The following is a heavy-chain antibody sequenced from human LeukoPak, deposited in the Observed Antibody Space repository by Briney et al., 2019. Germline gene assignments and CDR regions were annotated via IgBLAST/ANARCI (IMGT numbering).Heavy chain of an antibody. D-gene: IGHD6-19*01. J-gene: IGHJ4*02. CDR2: INPNSGGT. CDR1: GYTFTGYY. Sequence: GASVKVSCKASGYTFTGYYMHWVRQAPGQGLEWMGWINPNSGGTNYAQKFQGRVTMTRDTSISTAYMELSRLRSDDTAVYYCARISSGWLGYFDYWGQGTLVTVSS. V-gene: IGHV1-2*02. CDR3: ARISSGWLGYFDY.